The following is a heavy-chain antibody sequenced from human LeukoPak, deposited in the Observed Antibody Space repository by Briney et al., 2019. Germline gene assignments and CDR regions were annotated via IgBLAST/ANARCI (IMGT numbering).Heavy chain of an antibody. D-gene: IGHD6-19*01. V-gene: IGHV1-8*01. CDR2: MNPNSGNT. Sequence: GASVKVSCKASGHTFTSYDINWVRQATGQGLEWMGWMNPNSGNTGYAQKFQGRVTMTTDTSTSTAYMELRSLRSDDTAVYYCARTTRGYSSGWQGLAEYFQHWGQGTLVTVSS. J-gene: IGHJ1*01. CDR1: GHTFTSYD. CDR3: ARTTRGYSSGWQGLAEYFQH.